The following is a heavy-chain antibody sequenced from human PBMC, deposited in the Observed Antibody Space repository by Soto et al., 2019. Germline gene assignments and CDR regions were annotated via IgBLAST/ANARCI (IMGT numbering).Heavy chain of an antibody. CDR1: HATFTGYT. V-gene: IGHV1-18*04. J-gene: IGHJ5*02. D-gene: IGHD4-17*01. CDR3: ARGTVTSGRWFGP. CDR2: ISSLSGNT. Sequence: QVHLVQSETEVKEPGASVTVSCKTSHATFTGYTINWVRQAPGQGLEWLGWISSLSGNTYYARDFQGRLTMTTNTSAPTAYMELRSLRADDTAVYVCARGTVTSGRWFGPWGQGTLVTVSS.